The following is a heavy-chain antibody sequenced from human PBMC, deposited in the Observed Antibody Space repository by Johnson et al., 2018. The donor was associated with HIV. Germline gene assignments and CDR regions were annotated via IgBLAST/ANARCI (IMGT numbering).Heavy chain of an antibody. Sequence: QVQLVESGGGVVQPGRSLRLSCAASGFTFSSYGMHWVRQAPGKGLEWVAVIWYDGSNKYYADSVKGRFTISRENAKNSLYLQMNSLRAEDRAVYYCAKDGGQNALDIWGQGTMVTVAS. CDR3: AKDGGQNALDI. CDR1: GFTFSSYG. J-gene: IGHJ3*02. V-gene: IGHV3-33*06. CDR2: IWYDGSNK.